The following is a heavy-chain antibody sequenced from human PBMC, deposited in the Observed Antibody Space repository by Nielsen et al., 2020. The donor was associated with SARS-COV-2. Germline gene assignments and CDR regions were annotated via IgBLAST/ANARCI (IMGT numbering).Heavy chain of an antibody. Sequence: ASVKVSCKASGYTFTSYGISWVRQAPGQGLEWMGWISAYNGNTNYAQKLQGRVTMTTDTSTSTAYMELRSLRSDDTAVYYCARVLGYSSGWYSETRREADYWGQGTLVTVSS. CDR1: GYTFTSYG. CDR2: ISAYNGNT. CDR3: ARVLGYSSGWYSETRREADY. J-gene: IGHJ4*02. D-gene: IGHD6-19*01. V-gene: IGHV1-18*01.